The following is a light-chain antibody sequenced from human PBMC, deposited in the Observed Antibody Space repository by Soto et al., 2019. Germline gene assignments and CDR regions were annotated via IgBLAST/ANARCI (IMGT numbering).Light chain of an antibody. CDR3: SSYTSSSTRV. J-gene: IGLJ1*01. Sequence: QSALTQPASVSGSPGQSITISCTGTSSDVGAYDYVSWYQQHPDKAPKLMIYEVSNRPSGVSNRFSGSKSVNTATLTISGLQAEAEADYYCSSYTSSSTRVFGTGTKLTVL. CDR2: EVS. V-gene: IGLV2-14*03. CDR1: SSDVGAYDY.